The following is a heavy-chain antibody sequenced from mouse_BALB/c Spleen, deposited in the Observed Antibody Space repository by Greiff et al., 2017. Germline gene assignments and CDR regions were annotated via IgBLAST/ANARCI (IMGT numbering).Heavy chain of an antibody. V-gene: IGHV2-6-7*01. CDR2: IWGDGST. CDR1: GFSLTGYG. D-gene: IGHD4-1*01. J-gene: IGHJ4*01. CDR3: ARSGWDVNYAMDY. Sequence: QVHVKQSGPGLVAPSQSLSITCTVSGFSLTGYGVNWVRQPPGKGLEWLGMIWGDGSTDYNSALKSRLSISKDNSKSQVFLKKNSLQTDDTARYYCARSGWDVNYAMDYWGQGTSVTVSS.